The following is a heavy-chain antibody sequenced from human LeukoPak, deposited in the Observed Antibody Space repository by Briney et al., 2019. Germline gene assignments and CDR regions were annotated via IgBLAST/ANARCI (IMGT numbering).Heavy chain of an antibody. CDR3: ATYTHWVAGDV. Sequence: PGGSLRLSCAASGLTFSDSWMSWVRQAPGKGLEWVANMNQDGSAKGYVDSVKGRFTVSRDNARNSLYLQMSSLRPEDSAVDYCATYTHWVAGDVWGQGTTVTVSS. D-gene: IGHD3-16*01. CDR1: GLTFSDSW. J-gene: IGHJ6*02. CDR2: MNQDGSAK. V-gene: IGHV3-7*01.